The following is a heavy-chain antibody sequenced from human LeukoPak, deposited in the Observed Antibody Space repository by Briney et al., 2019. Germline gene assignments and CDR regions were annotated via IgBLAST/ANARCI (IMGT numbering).Heavy chain of an antibody. CDR3: ARDLMGIAYRGAFYY. Sequence: SETLSLTCAVYGGSFSGYYWSWIRQPPGKGLEWIGEINHSGSTNYNPSLTSRVTISVDTSKNQFSLKLSSVTAADTAVYYCARDLMGIAYRGAFYYWGQGTLVTVSS. CDR2: INHSGST. CDR1: GGSFSGYY. V-gene: IGHV4-34*01. D-gene: IGHD6-13*01. J-gene: IGHJ4*02.